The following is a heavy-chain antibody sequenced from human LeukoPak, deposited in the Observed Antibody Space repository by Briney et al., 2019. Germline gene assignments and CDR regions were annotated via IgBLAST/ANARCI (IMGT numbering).Heavy chain of an antibody. Sequence: GESLKISCQSSGFSFSTYWIGWVRQMPGKGLEWMGIIYPGDSDTRYSPSFQGQVTISADKSISTAYLQWSSLKASDTAMYYCARHGPELLSAFDIWGQGTMVTVSS. CDR1: GFSFSTYW. CDR3: ARHGPELLSAFDI. D-gene: IGHD1-26*01. J-gene: IGHJ3*02. CDR2: IYPGDSDT. V-gene: IGHV5-51*01.